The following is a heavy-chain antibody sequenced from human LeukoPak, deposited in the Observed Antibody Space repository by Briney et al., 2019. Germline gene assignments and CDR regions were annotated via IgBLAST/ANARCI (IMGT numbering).Heavy chain of an antibody. J-gene: IGHJ4*02. CDR2: INPNSGGT. V-gene: IGHV1-2*02. D-gene: IGHD3-10*01. Sequence: ASVKVSCKASGYTFTGYYMHWVRQAPGQGLEWMGWINPNSGGTNYAQKFQGRVTMTRDTSISTAYMELSRLRSDDTAVYYCARVGSGSSYRPFDYWGQGTLVTVSS. CDR3: ARVGSGSSYRPFDY. CDR1: GYTFTGYY.